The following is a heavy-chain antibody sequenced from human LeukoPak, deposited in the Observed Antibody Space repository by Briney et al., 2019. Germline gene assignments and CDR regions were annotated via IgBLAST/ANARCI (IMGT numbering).Heavy chain of an antibody. J-gene: IGHJ5*02. CDR1: GGSISSGGYY. CDR3: ARSYYDSSTARFDP. CDR2: IYHSGST. Sequence: SQTLSLTCTVSGGSISSGGYYWSWIRQPPGKGLEWIGYIYHSGSTYYNPSLKSRVTISVDRSKNQFSLKLSSVTAADTAVYYCARSYYDSSTARFDPWGQGTLVTVSS. V-gene: IGHV4-30-2*01. D-gene: IGHD3-22*01.